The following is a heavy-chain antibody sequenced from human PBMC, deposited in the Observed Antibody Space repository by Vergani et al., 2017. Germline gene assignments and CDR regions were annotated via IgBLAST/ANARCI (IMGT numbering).Heavy chain of an antibody. V-gene: IGHV3-23*01. D-gene: IGHD3-16*01. J-gene: IGHJ4*02. CDR2: LTGGGGST. Sequence: EVQLLESGGSLKQPGGSVRLSCAASVFTFSTYAMHWVRQAPGKGLECVSALTGGGGSTYYADSFKGRFSISRDNSRDTLYLQMNSLRPEDTATDYWVKDAGGYEDFFDSWGQGTLVTVSS. CDR3: VKDAGGYEDFFDS. CDR1: VFTFSTYA.